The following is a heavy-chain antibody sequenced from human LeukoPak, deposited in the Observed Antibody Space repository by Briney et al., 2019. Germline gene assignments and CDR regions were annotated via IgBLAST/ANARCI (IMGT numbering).Heavy chain of an antibody. V-gene: IGHV6-1*01. Sequence: SQTLSLTCAISGDSVSSNSAAWNWVRQSPSRGLEWLGRTYYRSRWLNDYAVSVKSRIVINPDTSKNQFSLQLNSVTPEDTADYYCVRDRAAADFDLDYWGQGTLVTVSS. D-gene: IGHD6-13*01. CDR2: TYYRSRWLN. J-gene: IGHJ4*02. CDR1: GDSVSSNSAA. CDR3: VRDRAAADFDLDY.